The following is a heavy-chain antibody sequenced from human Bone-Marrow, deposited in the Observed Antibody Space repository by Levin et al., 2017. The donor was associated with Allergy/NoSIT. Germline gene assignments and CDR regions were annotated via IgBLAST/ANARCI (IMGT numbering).Heavy chain of an antibody. D-gene: IGHD6-6*01. Sequence: GGSLRLSCAVSGVTRNNYTLTWVRQPPGKGLEWVSSINSNSAYIHYGDSVKGRFTISRDNSKKLLFLQMNSLRDEDTATYYCASRLTASGGLDVWGHGTAIAGSS. CDR1: GVTRNNYT. CDR3: ASRLTASGGLDV. CDR2: INSNSAYI. V-gene: IGHV3-21*04. J-gene: IGHJ6*02.